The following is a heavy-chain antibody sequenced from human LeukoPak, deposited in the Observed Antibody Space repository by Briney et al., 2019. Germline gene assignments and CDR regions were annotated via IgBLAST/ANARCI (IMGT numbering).Heavy chain of an antibody. CDR3: ATVRLSSRGYSDDAFDI. V-gene: IGHV4-4*07. J-gene: IGHJ3*02. CDR2: IYSSGST. Sequence: SETLSLTCTVSGGSISSYYGSWIRQPAGEGRQWIGRIYSSGSTNYNRSLKSRVTMSVDTSKNQFSLKLSSVTATDTAVYYCATVRLSSRGYSDDAFDIWGRGTMVTVSS. D-gene: IGHD3-22*01. CDR1: GGSISSYY.